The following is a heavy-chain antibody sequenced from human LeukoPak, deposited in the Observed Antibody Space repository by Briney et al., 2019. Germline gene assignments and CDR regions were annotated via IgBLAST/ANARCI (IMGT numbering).Heavy chain of an antibody. CDR2: IYHSGST. Sequence: PSETLSLTCAVSGYSISSGYYWGWIRQPPGQGLEWIGSIYHSGSTYYNPSLKSRLTISVDTSKNQFSLKLSSVTAADTAVYYCARPASSSGWYGAGSYFDYWGQGTLVTVSS. V-gene: IGHV4-38-2*01. D-gene: IGHD6-19*01. CDR3: ARPASSSGWYGAGSYFDY. J-gene: IGHJ4*02. CDR1: GYSISSGYY.